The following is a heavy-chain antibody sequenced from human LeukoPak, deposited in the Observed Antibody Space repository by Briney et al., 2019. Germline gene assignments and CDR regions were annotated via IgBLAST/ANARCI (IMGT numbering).Heavy chain of an antibody. CDR3: AREEGPTYYYDSSGYYPSYFDY. CDR1: GFTFSSYE. Sequence: GGSLRLSCAASGFTFSSYEMNWVRQAPGKGLEWVSYISSSGSTIYYADPVKGRFTISRDNAKNSLYLQMNSLRAEDTAVYYCAREEGPTYYYDSSGYYPSYFDYWGQGTLVTVSS. CDR2: ISSSGSTI. J-gene: IGHJ4*02. D-gene: IGHD3-22*01. V-gene: IGHV3-48*03.